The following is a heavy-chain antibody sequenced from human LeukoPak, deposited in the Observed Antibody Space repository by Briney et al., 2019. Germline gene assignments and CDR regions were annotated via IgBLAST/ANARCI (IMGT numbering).Heavy chain of an antibody. Sequence: SVKVSCKASGGTFSSYAISWVRQAPGQGLEWMGGIIPIFGTANYAQKFQGRVTITADESTSTAYMELSSLRSEDTAVYYCARVSIGYCSSTSCYTDYWGQGTLVTVSS. D-gene: IGHD2-2*02. V-gene: IGHV1-69*13. J-gene: IGHJ4*02. CDR3: ARVSIGYCSSTSCYTDY. CDR2: IIPIFGTA. CDR1: GGTFSSYA.